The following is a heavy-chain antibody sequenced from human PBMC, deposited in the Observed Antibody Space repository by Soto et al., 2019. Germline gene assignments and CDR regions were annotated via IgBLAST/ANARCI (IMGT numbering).Heavy chain of an antibody. V-gene: IGHV1-46*01. CDR2: INPHGGST. D-gene: IGHD5-12*01. J-gene: IGHJ5*02. CDR3: ARSSGGNFGIIIEGTNWFAP. Sequence: DSRKSCCAATRGTFTSYYINWVRQAPGQGLEWMGVINPHGGSTAYAQKFKGRVTLTRDTSASTVYMEVSSLTSEDTAMYYCARSSGGNFGIIIEGTNWFAPCGQRPLFTVPS. CDR1: RGTFTSYY.